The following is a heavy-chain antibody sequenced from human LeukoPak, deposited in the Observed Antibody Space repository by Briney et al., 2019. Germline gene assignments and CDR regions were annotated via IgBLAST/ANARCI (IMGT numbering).Heavy chain of an antibody. J-gene: IGHJ4*02. CDR1: GFTFSSYW. CDR2: IKQDGGEK. Sequence: GGSLRLSCAASGFTFSSYWMSWVRQAPGKGLEWVANIKQDGGEKYYVDSVKGRFTISRDNAKNSLYLQMNSLRAEDTAVYYCARGWTYYYDSSGYKLFDYWGQGTLVTVSS. V-gene: IGHV3-7*03. CDR3: ARGWTYYYDSSGYKLFDY. D-gene: IGHD3-22*01.